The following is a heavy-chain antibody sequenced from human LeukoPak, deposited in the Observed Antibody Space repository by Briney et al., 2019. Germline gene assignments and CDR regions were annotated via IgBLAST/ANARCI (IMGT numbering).Heavy chain of an antibody. V-gene: IGHV3-53*05. CDR2: IYSGGST. Sequence: PGGSLRLSCAASGVTVSSKYMTWVRQAPGKGLEWVSLIYSGGSTYDADSVKGRFTISRDTSKNMLYLQMNSLRAEDTAVYYCAKDDGDYFDYWGQGTLVTVSS. D-gene: IGHD4-17*01. CDR1: GVTVSSKY. J-gene: IGHJ4*02. CDR3: AKDDGDYFDY.